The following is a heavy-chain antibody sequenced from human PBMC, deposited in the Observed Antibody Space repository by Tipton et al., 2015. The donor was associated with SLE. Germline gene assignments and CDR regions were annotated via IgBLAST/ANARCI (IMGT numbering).Heavy chain of an antibody. Sequence: TLSLTCTVSGGSISSADYYWNWVRHHPGKGLEWIGYIYYSGNTYYNPSLKSRLTISLDTSKNHFSLRLTSVTAADTAVYYCARDVWHDGRSFNYWGQGTLITVSS. CDR1: GGSISSADYY. D-gene: IGHD1-1*01. CDR3: ARDVWHDGRSFNY. V-gene: IGHV4-31*03. J-gene: IGHJ4*02. CDR2: IYYSGNT.